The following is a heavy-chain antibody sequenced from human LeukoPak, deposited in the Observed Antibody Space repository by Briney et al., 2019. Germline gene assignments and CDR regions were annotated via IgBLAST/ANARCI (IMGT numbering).Heavy chain of an antibody. Sequence: GGSLRLSCAASGFTFSSYAMSWVRPAPGKGLEWVSAISGSGGSTYYADSVKGRFTISRDNSKNTLYLQMNSLRAEDTAVYYCAKMGGRIVLMVYAIFDYWGQGTLVTVSS. V-gene: IGHV3-23*01. CDR3: AKMGGRIVLMVYAIFDY. CDR1: GFTFSSYA. J-gene: IGHJ4*02. CDR2: ISGSGGST. D-gene: IGHD2-8*01.